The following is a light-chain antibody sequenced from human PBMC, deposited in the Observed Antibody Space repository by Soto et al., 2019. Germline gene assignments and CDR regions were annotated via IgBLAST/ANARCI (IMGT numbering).Light chain of an antibody. V-gene: IGLV7-46*01. J-gene: IGLJ3*02. CDR2: DTS. CDR1: TGAVTSGHY. CDR3: CSYAGNGAWV. Sequence: QAVVTQEPSLTVSPGGTVTLTCGSSTGAVTSGHYPYWFQQKPGQAPRTLIYDTSNKHSWTPARFSGYLLGGKAALTLSGAQPEDEADFFCCSYAGNGAWVFGGGTKLTVL.